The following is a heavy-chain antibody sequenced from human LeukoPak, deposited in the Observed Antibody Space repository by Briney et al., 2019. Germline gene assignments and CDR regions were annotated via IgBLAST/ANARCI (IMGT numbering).Heavy chain of an antibody. CDR3: ARDSGVRGVIGY. J-gene: IGHJ4*02. CDR1: GGSIGSHF. Sequence: SETLSLTCTVSGGSIGSHFWNWIQQSPGKGLEWMGYIYYSGSTEYNPSLKSRISISVDTSKNKFSLKLTSVTAADTAVYYCARDSGVRGVIGYWGQGTLVTVSS. V-gene: IGHV4-59*11. D-gene: IGHD3-10*01. CDR2: IYYSGST.